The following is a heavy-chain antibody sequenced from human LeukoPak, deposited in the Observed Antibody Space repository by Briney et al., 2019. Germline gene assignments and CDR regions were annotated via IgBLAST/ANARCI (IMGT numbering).Heavy chain of an antibody. D-gene: IGHD1-26*01. V-gene: IGHV1-18*01. CDR2: ISAYNGNT. CDR3: ARREKWELPLDY. J-gene: IGHJ4*02. CDR1: GGTFSSYA. Sequence: ASVKVSCKASGGTFSSYAISWVRQAPGQGLEWMGWISAYNGNTNYAQKLQGRVTMTTDTSTSTAYMELRSLRSDDTAVYYCARREKWELPLDYWGQGTLVTVSS.